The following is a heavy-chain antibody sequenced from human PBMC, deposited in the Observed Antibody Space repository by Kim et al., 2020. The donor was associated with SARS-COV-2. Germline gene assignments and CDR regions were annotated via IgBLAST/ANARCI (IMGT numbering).Heavy chain of an antibody. CDR2: IYYRGST. Sequence: SETLSLTCTVSGGSIGRNSYYWGWIRQPPGKRLEWIGSIYYRGSTYYNPSLQSRVTISLDTSKNQFSLKLSSVTAADTAVYYCARNEDSSGPASAFDIWGQGTMVTVSS. D-gene: IGHD3-22*01. V-gene: IGHV4-39*07. CDR3: ARNEDSSGPASAFDI. J-gene: IGHJ3*02. CDR1: GGSIGRNSYY.